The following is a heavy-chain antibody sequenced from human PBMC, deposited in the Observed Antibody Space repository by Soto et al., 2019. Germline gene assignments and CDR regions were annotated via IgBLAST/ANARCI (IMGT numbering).Heavy chain of an antibody. D-gene: IGHD5-12*01. CDR1: GYSFSQYY. Sequence: QVQLGQSGPGVEKPGASVTVSCKASGYSFSQYYLHWVRQAPGQGPEWMGWINPNSGATKYQKKFQGRVTMTRDTSVRTAFMELKWLQSDDTAVYYCARESGGATATLDYYYFYMDVWGRGTTVTVSS. CDR2: INPNSGAT. V-gene: IGHV1-2*02. J-gene: IGHJ6*03. CDR3: ARESGGATATLDYYYFYMDV.